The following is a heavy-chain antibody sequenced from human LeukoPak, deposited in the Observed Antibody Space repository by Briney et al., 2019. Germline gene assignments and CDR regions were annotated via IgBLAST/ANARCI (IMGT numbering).Heavy chain of an antibody. V-gene: IGHV1-69*13. CDR2: IIPIFGTA. D-gene: IGHD5-18*01. J-gene: IGHJ4*02. CDR3: ARVDTAMGFDY. Sequence: SVTVSFKASGGTFSIYAISWVRQAPGQGLEWMGGIIPIFGTANYAQKFQGRVTITADESTSTAYMELSSLRSEDTAVYYCARVDTAMGFDYWGQGTLVTVSS. CDR1: GGTFSIYA.